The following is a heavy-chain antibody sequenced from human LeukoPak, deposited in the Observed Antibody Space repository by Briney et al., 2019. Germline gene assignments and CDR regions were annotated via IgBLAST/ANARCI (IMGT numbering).Heavy chain of an antibody. D-gene: IGHD5-12*01. V-gene: IGHV3-7*03. CDR2: IKQDGSET. Sequence: GGSLRLSCAASGFIFSDYWLSWVRQAPGKGLEWVANIKQDGSETHYVDSVKGRFTISRDNAKNSLFLRMNSLRADDTAVYYCSKGGGYVRMDVWGQGTTVTVSS. J-gene: IGHJ6*02. CDR3: SKGGGYVRMDV. CDR1: GFIFSDYW.